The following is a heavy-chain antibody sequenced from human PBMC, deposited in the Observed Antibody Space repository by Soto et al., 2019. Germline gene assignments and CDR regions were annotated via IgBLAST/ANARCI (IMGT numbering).Heavy chain of an antibody. V-gene: IGHV4-34*01. J-gene: IGHJ4*02. CDR3: ARAPMSRFLNLYYFDY. Sequence: SETLSLTCAVYGGSFSGYYWSWIRQPPGKGLEWIGEINHSGSTNYNPSLKSRVTISVDTSKNQFSLKLSSVTAADTAVYYCARAPMSRFLNLYYFDYWGQGTLVTVSS. CDR1: GGSFSGYY. D-gene: IGHD1-7*01. CDR2: INHSGST.